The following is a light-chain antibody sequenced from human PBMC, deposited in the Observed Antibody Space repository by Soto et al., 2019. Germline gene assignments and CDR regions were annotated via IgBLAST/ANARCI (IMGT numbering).Light chain of an antibody. CDR3: QQATTFPLT. CDR2: GAS. V-gene: IGKV1-12*01. Sequence: DIVMTQSPDSLAVSLGERATITCRASQAFSNLLAWYQQKPGKAPKLLIYGASTLQGGVPSRFSGSESGTDFTLTISSVQPEDFATYYCQQATTFPLTFGGGTKVDIK. CDR1: QAFSNL. J-gene: IGKJ4*01.